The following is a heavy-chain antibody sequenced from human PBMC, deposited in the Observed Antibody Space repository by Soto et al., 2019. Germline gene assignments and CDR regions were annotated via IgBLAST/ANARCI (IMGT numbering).Heavy chain of an antibody. CDR1: GFTFSSYA. CDR2: ISGSGGST. J-gene: IGHJ4*02. Sequence: EVQLLESGGGLVQPGGSLRLSCAASGFTFSSYAMSWVRQAPGKGLEWVSAISGSGGSTYYADSVKGRFTISRDNSKNTLYLQMNSLRAEDTAVYYCAKAPGRLRFFETMGYFDYWGQGTLVTVSS. V-gene: IGHV3-23*01. CDR3: AKAPGRLRFFETMGYFDY. D-gene: IGHD3-3*01.